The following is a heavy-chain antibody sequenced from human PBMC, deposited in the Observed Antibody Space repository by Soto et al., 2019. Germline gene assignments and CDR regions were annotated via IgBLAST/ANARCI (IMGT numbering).Heavy chain of an antibody. J-gene: IGHJ4*02. V-gene: IGHV1-3*01. Sequence: ASVKVSCKASGYTFTSYAMHWVRQAPGQRLEWMGWINAGNGNTKYSQKFQGRVTITRDTSASTAYMELSSLRSEDTAVYYCARVGVGATSAPSDYWGQGTLVTVSS. CDR2: INAGNGNT. D-gene: IGHD1-26*01. CDR3: ARVGVGATSAPSDY. CDR1: GYTFTSYA.